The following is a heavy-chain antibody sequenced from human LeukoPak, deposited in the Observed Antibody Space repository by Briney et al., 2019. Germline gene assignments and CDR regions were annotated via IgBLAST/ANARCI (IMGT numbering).Heavy chain of an antibody. CDR1: GFTFKTYT. D-gene: IGHD3-22*01. CDR2: ISSSSSYI. Sequence: PGGSLRLSCAASGFTFKTYTMHWVRQAPGMGLEWVSSISSSSSYIFYADSVKGRFTISRDNSKNTLYLQMNSLRAEDTAVYYCARDLYYDSSGYPPGAFDIWGQGTMVTVSS. V-gene: IGHV3-21*01. CDR3: ARDLYYDSSGYPPGAFDI. J-gene: IGHJ3*02.